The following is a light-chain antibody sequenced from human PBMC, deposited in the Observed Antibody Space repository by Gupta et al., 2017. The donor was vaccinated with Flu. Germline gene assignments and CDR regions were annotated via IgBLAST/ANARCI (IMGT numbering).Light chain of an antibody. J-gene: IGLJ2*01. CDR3: SSYTGSYTL. CDR1: NSDIGAYNY. V-gene: IGLV2-14*01. CDR2: EVN. Sequence: QSITISCLGTNSDIGAYNYVSWYQQHPGKAPRLVIFEVNNRPSGVSNRFSGSKSGNTASLTITGLQAEDEGHYYCSSYTGSYTLFGGGTKLTVL.